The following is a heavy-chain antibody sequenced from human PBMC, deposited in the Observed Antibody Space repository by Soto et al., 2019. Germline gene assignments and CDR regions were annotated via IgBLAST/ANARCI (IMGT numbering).Heavy chain of an antibody. CDR2: INTDNGDT. CDR3: ARGDYDLSTGYSYYYGMDA. Sequence: QVHLGQSGAAVKKPGASVKVSCKASGYIFTSYSIHWVYQAPGQGLQWVGWINTDNGDTKYSQKFQDRVTISRDTSATTAYMELNSLTSEDTAVYYCARGDYDLSTGYSYYYGMDAWGQGTAVTVSS. D-gene: IGHD3-9*01. CDR1: GYIFTSYS. V-gene: IGHV1-3*04. J-gene: IGHJ6*02.